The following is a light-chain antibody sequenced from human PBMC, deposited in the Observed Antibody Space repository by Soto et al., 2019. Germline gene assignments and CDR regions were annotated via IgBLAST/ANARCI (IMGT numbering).Light chain of an antibody. CDR1: QSVSSNY. Sequence: EIVLTQTPGTLPLSPGERATLSCRASQSVSSNYLAWYQQKPGQAPRLLIYGASSRVTGIPDRFSGSGSGTDFTLTIRRLEPEDFAVYYCQQYGSSYPWTFGQGTKVDIK. J-gene: IGKJ1*01. CDR3: QQYGSSYPWT. V-gene: IGKV3-20*01. CDR2: GAS.